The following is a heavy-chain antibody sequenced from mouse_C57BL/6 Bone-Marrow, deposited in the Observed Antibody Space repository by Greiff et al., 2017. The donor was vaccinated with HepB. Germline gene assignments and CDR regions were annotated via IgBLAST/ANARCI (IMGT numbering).Heavy chain of an antibody. CDR2: ISNLAYSI. CDR1: GFTFSDYG. V-gene: IGHV5-15*01. Sequence: EVQLVESGGGLVQPGGSLKLSCAASGFTFSDYGMAWVRQAPRKGPEWVAFISNLAYSIYYADTVTGRFTISRENAKNTLYLEMSSLRSEDTAMYYCARLYYYGFAYWGQGTLVTVSA. J-gene: IGHJ3*01. D-gene: IGHD1-1*01. CDR3: ARLYYYGFAY.